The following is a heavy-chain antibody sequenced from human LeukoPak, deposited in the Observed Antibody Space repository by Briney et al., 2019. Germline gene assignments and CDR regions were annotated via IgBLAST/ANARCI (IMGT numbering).Heavy chain of an antibody. D-gene: IGHD4-17*01. CDR1: GFTFDDYA. Sequence: GRSLRLSCAASGFTFDDYAMHWLRQAPGKGLEWVSVIYSGGSTYYADSVKGRFTISRDNSKNTLYLQMNSLRAEDTAVYYCARARGYGDYVDYWGQGTRVTVSS. CDR3: ARARGYGDYVDY. CDR2: IYSGGST. V-gene: IGHV3-53*01. J-gene: IGHJ4*02.